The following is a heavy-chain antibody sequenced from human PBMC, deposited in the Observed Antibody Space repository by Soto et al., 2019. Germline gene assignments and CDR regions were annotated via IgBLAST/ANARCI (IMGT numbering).Heavy chain of an antibody. CDR1: GGTFSSYA. D-gene: IGHD2-15*01. Sequence: GASVKVSCKASGGTFSSYAISWVRQAPGQGLEWMGGIIPIFGTANYAQKFQGRVTITADESTSTAYMELSSLRSEDTAVYYCAARPDCSGGSCSLHFDYWGQGTLVTVSS. CDR2: IIPIFGTA. J-gene: IGHJ4*02. V-gene: IGHV1-69*13. CDR3: AARPDCSGGSCSLHFDY.